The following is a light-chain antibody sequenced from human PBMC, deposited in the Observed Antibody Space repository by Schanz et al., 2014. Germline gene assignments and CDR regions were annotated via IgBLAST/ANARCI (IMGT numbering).Light chain of an antibody. CDR2: GAS. J-gene: IGKJ1*01. CDR1: ESVSSN. Sequence: EIVLTQSPVTLSVSPGERATLSCRASESVSSNLAWYEQKPGQAPRLLVYGASTRATGIPARFSGSGSGTDFTLTISSLDPEDFAVYYCQQYGSSPRTFGQGTKVQIK. CDR3: QQYGSSPRT. V-gene: IGKV3-20*01.